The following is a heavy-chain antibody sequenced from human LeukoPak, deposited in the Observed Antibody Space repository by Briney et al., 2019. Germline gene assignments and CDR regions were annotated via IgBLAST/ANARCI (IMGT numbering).Heavy chain of an antibody. J-gene: IGHJ5*02. CDR1: GGSISSGSYY. Sequence: PSETLSLTCTVSGGSISSGSYYWSWIRQPAGKGLEWIGRIYTSGSTNYNPSLKSRVTISVDTSKNQFSLKLSSVTAADTAVYYCARSQYYYGSGSYLAFDPWGQGTLVTVSS. V-gene: IGHV4-61*02. CDR2: IYTSGST. CDR3: ARSQYYYGSGSYLAFDP. D-gene: IGHD3-10*01.